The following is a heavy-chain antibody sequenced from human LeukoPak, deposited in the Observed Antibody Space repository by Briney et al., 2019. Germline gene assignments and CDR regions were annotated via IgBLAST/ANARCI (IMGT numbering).Heavy chain of an antibody. D-gene: IGHD3-10*01. CDR3: AKDIRSGSYGGDY. CDR1: GFTFSSYG. Sequence: PGGSLRLSCAASGFTFSSYGMHWVRQAPGKGLEWVAFIRYDGSNKYYADSVKGRFTISRDNSKNTLYLQMNSLRAEDTAVYYCAKDIRSGSYGGDYWGQGTLVTVPS. CDR2: IRYDGSNK. J-gene: IGHJ4*02. V-gene: IGHV3-30*02.